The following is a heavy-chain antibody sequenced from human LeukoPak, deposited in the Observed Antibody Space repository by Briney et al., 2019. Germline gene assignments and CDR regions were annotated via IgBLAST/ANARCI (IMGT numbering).Heavy chain of an antibody. Sequence: PGGSLRLSCAASGFTFSDYYMSWIRQAPGKGLEWVSYISSSGSTIYYADSVKGRFTISRDNAKNSLYLQMNSLRAEDTAVYYCARAYYYDSSSPFYYFDYWGQGTLVTVSS. D-gene: IGHD3-22*01. CDR1: GFTFSDYY. V-gene: IGHV3-11*04. CDR2: ISSSGSTI. J-gene: IGHJ4*02. CDR3: ARAYYYDSSSPFYYFDY.